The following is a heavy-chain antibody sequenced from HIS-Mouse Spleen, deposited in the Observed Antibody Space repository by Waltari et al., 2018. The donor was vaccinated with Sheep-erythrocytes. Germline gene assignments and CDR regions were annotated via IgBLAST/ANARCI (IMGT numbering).Heavy chain of an antibody. V-gene: IGHV2-26*01. J-gene: IGHJ4*02. Sequence: FSLSNARMGVSWIRQPPGKALEWLAHIFSNDEKSYSTSLKSRLTISKDTSKSQVVLTMTNMDPVDTATYYCARITSYYDFWSTYNKDYFDYWGQGTLVTVSS. D-gene: IGHD3-3*01. CDR2: IFSNDEK. CDR1: FSLSNARMG. CDR3: ARITSYYDFWSTYNKDYFDY.